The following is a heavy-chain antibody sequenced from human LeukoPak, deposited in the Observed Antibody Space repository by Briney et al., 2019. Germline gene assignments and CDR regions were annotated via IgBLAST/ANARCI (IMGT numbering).Heavy chain of an antibody. CDR1: GFTVSSNY. CDR3: AREGRVSGYDFDC. D-gene: IGHD5-12*01. CDR2: INSDGSSI. V-gene: IGHV3-74*03. Sequence: GGSLRLSCAASGFTVSSNYMSWVRQAPGKGLVWVSRINSDGSSITYADSVKGRFTISRDNAKNTLYLQMNSLRVEDTAVYYCAREGRVSGYDFDCWGQGTLVTVSS. J-gene: IGHJ4*02.